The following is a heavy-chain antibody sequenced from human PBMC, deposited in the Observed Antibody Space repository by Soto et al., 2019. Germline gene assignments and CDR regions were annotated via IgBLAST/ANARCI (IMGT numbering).Heavy chain of an antibody. CDR1: GFTFSSYW. D-gene: IGHD3-3*02. J-gene: IGHJ6*02. Sequence: GGSLRLSCAASGFTFSSYWMTWVRQAPGKGLEWVANIKQDGSEKYYVDPVKGRFTISRDNAKNSLYLQMNSLRAEDSAVYNCAREYAFLEWLLKENYYYYGMDVWGQGTTVTVSS. CDR2: IKQDGSEK. V-gene: IGHV3-7*01. CDR3: AREYAFLEWLLKENYYYYGMDV.